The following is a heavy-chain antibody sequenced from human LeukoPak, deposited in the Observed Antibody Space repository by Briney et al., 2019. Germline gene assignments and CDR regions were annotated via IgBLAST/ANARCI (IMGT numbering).Heavy chain of an antibody. CDR2: NYYSGST. V-gene: IGHV4-59*01. J-gene: IGHJ4*02. CDR3: ARVETRDGYNYGYFDY. CDR1: GGSISSYY. Sequence: SETLSLTCTVSGGSISSYYWSWIRQPPGKGLEWIGYNYYSGSTNYNPSLKSRVTISVDTSKNQFSLKLSSVTAADTAVYYCARVETRDGYNYGYFDYWGQGTLVTVSS. D-gene: IGHD5-24*01.